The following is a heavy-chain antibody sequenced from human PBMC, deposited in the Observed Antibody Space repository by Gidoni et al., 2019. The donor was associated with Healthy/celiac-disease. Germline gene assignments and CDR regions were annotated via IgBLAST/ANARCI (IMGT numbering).Heavy chain of an antibody. CDR1: GFTFSSYS. D-gene: IGHD6-13*01. CDR3: ARDRAYSSSWLLPDAFDI. CDR2: ISSSSSYI. J-gene: IGHJ3*02. V-gene: IGHV3-21*01. Sequence: AASGFTFSSYSMNWVRQAPGKGLEWVSSISSSSSYIYYADSVKGRFTISRDNAKNSLYLQMNSLRAEDTAVYYCARDRAYSSSWLLPDAFDIWGQGTMVTVSS.